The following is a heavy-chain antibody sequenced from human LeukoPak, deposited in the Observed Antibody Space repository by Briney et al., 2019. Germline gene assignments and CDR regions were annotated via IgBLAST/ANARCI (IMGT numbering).Heavy chain of an antibody. D-gene: IGHD6-19*01. CDR1: GGTFSSYA. J-gene: IGHJ1*01. V-gene: IGHV1-69*05. Sequence: SVKVSCKASGGTFSSYAISWVRQAPGQGLEWMGGIIPIFGTANYAQEFQGRVTITTDESTSTAYMELSSLRSEDTAVYYCARLSVDGYFQHWGQGTLVTVSS. CDR2: IIPIFGTA. CDR3: ARLSVDGYFQH.